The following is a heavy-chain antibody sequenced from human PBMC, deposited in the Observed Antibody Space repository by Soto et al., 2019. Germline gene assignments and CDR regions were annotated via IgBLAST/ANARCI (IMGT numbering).Heavy chain of an antibody. V-gene: IGHV3-30*18. D-gene: IGHD3-22*01. CDR1: GFTFSSYG. J-gene: IGHJ5*02. CDR3: AKDLEDYYDSSGYLNWFDP. CDR2: ISYDGSNK. Sequence: GGSLRLSCAASGFTFSSYGMHWVRQAPGKGLEWVAVISYDGSNKYYADSVKGRFTISRDNSKNTLYLQMNSLRAEDTAVYYCAKDLEDYYDSSGYLNWFDPWGQGTLVTVSS.